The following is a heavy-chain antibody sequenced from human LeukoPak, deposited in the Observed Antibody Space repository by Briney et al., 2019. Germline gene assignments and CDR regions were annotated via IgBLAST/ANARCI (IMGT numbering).Heavy chain of an antibody. J-gene: IGHJ4*02. CDR2: ISSSSSTI. CDR3: ARVAARAGDY. V-gene: IGHV3-48*01. Sequence: GGSLRLSCAASGFTVSSNYMSWVRQAPGKGLEWVSYISSSSSTIYYADSVKGRFTISRDNAKNSLYLQMNSLRAEDTAVYYCARVAARAGDYWGQGTLVTVSS. CDR1: GFTVSSNY.